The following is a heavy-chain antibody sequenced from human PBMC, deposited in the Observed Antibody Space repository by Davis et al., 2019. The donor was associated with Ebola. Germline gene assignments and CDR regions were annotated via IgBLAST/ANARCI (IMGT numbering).Heavy chain of an antibody. CDR2: IYHSGGP. V-gene: IGHV4-59*11. D-gene: IGHD2-15*01. J-gene: IGHJ5*01. CDR1: GGPINSHH. Sequence: PSETLSLTCTVSGGPINSHHWGWIRQPPGKALEWLGHIYHSGGPNYNPSLKCRVTIYVDTSKNQFSLRLNSVTAADTAVYYCARGKGLRGGWFDPWGQGTLVTVSS. CDR3: ARGKGLRGGWFDP.